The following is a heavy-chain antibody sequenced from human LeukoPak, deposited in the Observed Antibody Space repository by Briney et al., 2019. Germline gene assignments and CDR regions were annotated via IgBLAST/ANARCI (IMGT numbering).Heavy chain of an antibody. CDR2: LSSSGGNT. CDR3: ASDPARDYYDTSGYFRWVDY. CDR1: GFTFSNYA. V-gene: IGHV3-23*01. D-gene: IGHD3-22*01. Sequence: GGSLRLSCAASGFTFSNYAMTWVRQAPGKGLEWVSLLSSSGGNTYYADSVKGRFTISRDNAKNSLYLQMNSLRADDTAVYYCASDPARDYYDTSGYFRWVDYWGQGTLVTVSS. J-gene: IGHJ4*02.